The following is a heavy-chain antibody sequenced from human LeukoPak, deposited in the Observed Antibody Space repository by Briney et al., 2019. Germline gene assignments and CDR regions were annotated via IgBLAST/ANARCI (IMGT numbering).Heavy chain of an antibody. V-gene: IGHV4-39*01. D-gene: IGHD3-22*01. CDR2: IFYSGST. CDR1: GGSISTSNYY. CDR3: ARLTYYYDSSGYSVYYYYMDV. Sequence: SETLSLTCTVSGGSISTSNYYWGWIRQPPGKGLEWIGNIFYSGSTYYSPSLKSRVTISVDTSKNQFSLKLSSVTAADTAVYYCARLTYYYDSSGYSVYYYYMDVWGKGTTVTISS. J-gene: IGHJ6*03.